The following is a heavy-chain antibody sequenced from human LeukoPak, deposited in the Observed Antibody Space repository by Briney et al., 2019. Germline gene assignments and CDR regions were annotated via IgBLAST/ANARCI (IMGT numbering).Heavy chain of an antibody. V-gene: IGHV4-59*03. Sequence: SETLSLTCTVSGGSLTDYYWNWIRQSPEKGLEWIGYVYYTGTTYYSPSLKSRVAISLDRSKNQFSLNLNSVTAADTAVYYCARSVLWFGDLGYWGQGILVTVSS. CDR3: ARSVLWFGDLGY. J-gene: IGHJ4*02. CDR1: GGSLTDYY. D-gene: IGHD3-10*01. CDR2: VYYTGTT.